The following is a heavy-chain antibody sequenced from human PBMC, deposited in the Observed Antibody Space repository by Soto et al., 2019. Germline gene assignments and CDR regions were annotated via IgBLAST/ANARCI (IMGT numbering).Heavy chain of an antibody. CDR2: IIPRSATS. V-gene: IGHV1-69*12. CDR1: GDTFSTYT. CDR3: ARAGLVLVPTTVNSDYYYFAMDV. J-gene: IGHJ6*02. Sequence: QVQLVQSGAEVKKPGSSVKVSCKASGDTFSTYTITWMRQAPGQGLEWMGGIIPRSATSNYAQTFQGRATITADESTNPAYMELGRLRSEHTAVYYCARAGLVLVPTTVNSDYYYFAMDVWGQGTTVTVSS. D-gene: IGHD2-2*01.